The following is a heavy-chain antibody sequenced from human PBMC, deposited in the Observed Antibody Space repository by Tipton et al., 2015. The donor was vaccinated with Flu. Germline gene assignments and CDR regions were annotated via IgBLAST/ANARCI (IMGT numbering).Heavy chain of an antibody. Sequence: SLRLSCAASGFTFSSYEMNWVRQAPGKGLEWVSYISGSGSTIYYADSAKGRFTISRDNDENSLFLRMNSLRAEDTAVYYCARESPAIYAMDVWGQGTTVTVSS. J-gene: IGHJ6*02. CDR1: GFTFSSYE. V-gene: IGHV3-48*03. CDR3: ARESPAIYAMDV. CDR2: ISGSGSTI.